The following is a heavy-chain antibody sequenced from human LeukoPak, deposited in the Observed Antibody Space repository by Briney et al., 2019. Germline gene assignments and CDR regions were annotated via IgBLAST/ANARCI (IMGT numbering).Heavy chain of an antibody. J-gene: IGHJ5*02. V-gene: IGHV3-7*01. CDR3: ARDVVITFGGVIVSNWFDP. CDR2: IKTDGSET. D-gene: IGHD3-16*02. CDR1: GFSFSNYW. Sequence: PGGSLRLSCAASGFSFSNYWMGWVRQAPGKGLACVANIKTDGSETYYVDSVKGRFTISRDNAKNSLYLQMNSLRAEDTAVYYCARDVVITFGGVIVSNWFDPWGQGTLVTVSS.